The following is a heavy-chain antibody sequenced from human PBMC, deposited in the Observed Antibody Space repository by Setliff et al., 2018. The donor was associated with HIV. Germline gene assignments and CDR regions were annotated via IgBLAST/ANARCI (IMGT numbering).Heavy chain of an antibody. CDR2: IHSSGSA. D-gene: IGHD6-19*01. CDR1: GDPINNYY. Sequence: SETLSLTCTVSGDPINNYYWNWIRQPAGKGLEWIGRIHSSGSANYSPSLESRVTMSIDTSKSQFSLRLTSVTAADTAVYYCARELEYSSGWFLVDYWGQGALVTVSS. CDR3: ARELEYSSGWFLVDY. V-gene: IGHV4-4*07. J-gene: IGHJ4*02.